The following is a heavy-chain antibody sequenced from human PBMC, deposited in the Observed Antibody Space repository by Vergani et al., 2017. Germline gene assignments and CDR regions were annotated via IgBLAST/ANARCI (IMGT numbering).Heavy chain of an antibody. Sequence: QVQLVQSGAEVKKPGASVKVSCKASGYTFTSYAMHWVRQAPGQRLEWMGWINPSGGSTSYAQKFQGRVTMTRDTSTSTVYMELSSLRSEDTAVYYCARGRGYYDFWSGYHDPPIDYWGQGTLVTVSS. CDR1: GYTFTSYA. J-gene: IGHJ4*02. CDR2: INPSGGST. V-gene: IGHV1-46*03. D-gene: IGHD3-3*01. CDR3: ARGRGYYDFWSGYHDPPIDY.